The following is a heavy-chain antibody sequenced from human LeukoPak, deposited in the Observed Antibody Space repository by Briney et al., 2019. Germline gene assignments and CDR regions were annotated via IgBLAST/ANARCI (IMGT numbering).Heavy chain of an antibody. CDR3: AKDRSYASFED. D-gene: IGHD2-2*01. V-gene: IGHV3-30*04. J-gene: IGHJ4*02. CDR1: GFTFSSYA. CDR2: ISYDGSNK. Sequence: GGSLRLSCAASGFTFSSYAMHWVRQAPGKGLEWVAVISYDGSNKYYADSVKGRFTISRDNSKNTMYVQMNSLRAEDTAVYYCAKDRSYASFEDWGQGTLVTVSS.